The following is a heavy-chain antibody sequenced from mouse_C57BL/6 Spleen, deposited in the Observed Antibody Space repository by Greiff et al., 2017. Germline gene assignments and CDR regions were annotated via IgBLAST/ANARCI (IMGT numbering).Heavy chain of an antibody. J-gene: IGHJ4*01. Sequence: EVKLVESGGGLVQSGRSLRLSCATSGFTFSDFYMEWVRQAPGKGLEWIAASRNKANDYTTEYSASVKGRFIVSRDTSQSILYLQMNALRAEDTAIYYCARDDAGAMDYWGQGTSVTVSS. CDR1: GFTFSDFY. CDR3: ARDDAGAMDY. V-gene: IGHV7-1*01. CDR2: SRNKANDYTT.